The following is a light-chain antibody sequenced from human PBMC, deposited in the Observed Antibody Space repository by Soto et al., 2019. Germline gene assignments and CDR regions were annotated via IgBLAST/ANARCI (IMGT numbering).Light chain of an antibody. V-gene: IGKV3-20*01. Sequence: EIVLTQSPGTLSLSPGERASLSCRALQSVSSRHLAWDQQKPGQAPGPLIYGASSRATGIPDRVRGSGSGTDFTLTISRLEPEDFAVYYCQQYGSSQTITFGQGTRLEIK. J-gene: IGKJ5*01. CDR2: GAS. CDR1: QSVSSRH. CDR3: QQYGSSQTIT.